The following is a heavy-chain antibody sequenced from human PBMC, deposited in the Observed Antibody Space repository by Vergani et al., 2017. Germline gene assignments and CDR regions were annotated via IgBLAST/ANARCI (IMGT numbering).Heavy chain of an antibody. V-gene: IGHV5-10-1*03. D-gene: IGHD2-2*01. CDR1: GYSFTSYW. J-gene: IGHJ6*02. CDR2: IDPSDSYT. CDR3: ARASHTFVVVLPLGIDV. Sequence: EAQLVQSGAEVKKPGESLRISCKGSGYSFTSYWISWVRQMPGKGLEWMGRIDPSDSYTNYSPSFQGHVTISADKSISTAYLQWSSLKASDTAMYYCARASHTFVVVLPLGIDVWGQGTTVTVSS.